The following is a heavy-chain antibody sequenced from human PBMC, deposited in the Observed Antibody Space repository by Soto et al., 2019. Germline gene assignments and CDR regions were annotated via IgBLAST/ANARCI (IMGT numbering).Heavy chain of an antibody. D-gene: IGHD1-20*01. J-gene: IGHJ4*02. CDR1: GGSISSYY. CDR3: ARLDGIYYFDY. V-gene: IGHV4-59*08. Sequence: PSETLSLTCTVSGGSISSYYWSWIRQPPGKGLEWIGYIYYSGSTNYNPSLKSRVTISVDTSKNQFSLKLSSVTAADTAVYYCARLDGIYYFDYLGQGTLVTGSS. CDR2: IYYSGST.